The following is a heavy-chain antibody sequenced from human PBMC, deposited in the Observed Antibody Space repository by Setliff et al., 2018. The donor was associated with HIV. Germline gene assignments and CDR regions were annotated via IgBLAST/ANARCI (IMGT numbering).Heavy chain of an antibody. CDR3: ARLGMTTVGIGDVFDI. V-gene: IGHV4-61*02. Sequence: SETLSLTCTVSGDSINSGFYYWSWIRQPAGRGLEWIGRISTSGITNYNPSLKSRVTISVDTSKNQFSLRVRSVTAADTAVYHCARLGMTTVGIGDVFDIWGQGTMVTVSS. CDR2: ISTSGIT. J-gene: IGHJ3*02. D-gene: IGHD4-17*01. CDR1: GDSINSGFYY.